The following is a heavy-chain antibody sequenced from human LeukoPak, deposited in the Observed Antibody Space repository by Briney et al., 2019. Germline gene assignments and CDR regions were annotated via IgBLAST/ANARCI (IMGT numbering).Heavy chain of an antibody. D-gene: IGHD1-7*01. CDR1: GYTFTTYY. V-gene: IGHV1-46*01. J-gene: IGHJ4*02. CDR2: INPRGGST. CDR3: ARGGGPGNYPFDF. Sequence: ASVEVSCKASGYTFTTYYMHWVRQAPGQGLEWVGIINPRGGSTTYAQKFQGRVTMTRDTSTSTVYMELSSLKSDDTAVYYCARGGGPGNYPFDFRGQGTLVTVSS.